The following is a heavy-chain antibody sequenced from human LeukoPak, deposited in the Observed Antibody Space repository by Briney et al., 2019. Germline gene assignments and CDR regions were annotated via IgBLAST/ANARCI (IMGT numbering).Heavy chain of an antibody. CDR2: INPSGGST. J-gene: IGHJ4*02. V-gene: IGHV1-46*01. Sequence: ASVKVSCKASGYTFTSYYIHWVRQAPGQGLEWMGIINPSGGSTRYAQKFQGRVTMTRDMSTSTVYMELSSLRSEDTAVYYCARSSSVTIPGYYFDYWGQGTLVTVSS. D-gene: IGHD2-21*01. CDR1: GYTFTSYY. CDR3: ARSSSVTIPGYYFDY.